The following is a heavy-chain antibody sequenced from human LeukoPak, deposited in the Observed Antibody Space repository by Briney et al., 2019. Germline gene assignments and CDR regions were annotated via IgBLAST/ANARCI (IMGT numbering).Heavy chain of an antibody. CDR2: IDIRGDT. CDR1: GLTVSNND. CDR3: ARRTGYGYGLDC. D-gene: IGHD5-18*01. Sequence: GGSLRLSCAAPGLTVSNNDVSWVRQAPGKGLEWVSVIDIRGDTYYAETVKGRFTISRDKSKNTVSLQMDSLRAEDTAVYFCARRTGYGYGLDCWGQGTLVTVSS. J-gene: IGHJ4*02. V-gene: IGHV3-53*01.